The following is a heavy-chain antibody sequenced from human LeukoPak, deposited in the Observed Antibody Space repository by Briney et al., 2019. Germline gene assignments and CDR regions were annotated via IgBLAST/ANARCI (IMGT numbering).Heavy chain of an antibody. CDR3: AKDTSVGRYCTNGVCSPFDY. D-gene: IGHD2-8*01. Sequence: PGRSLRLSCTASGFTFGDYAMSWVRQAPGKGLEWISAISDSGGSTYDADSVKGRFTISRDNSKNTLYLQMNSLRAEDTAVYYCAKDTSVGRYCTNGVCSPFDYWGQETLVTVSS. CDR1: GFTFGDYA. J-gene: IGHJ4*02. V-gene: IGHV3-23*01. CDR2: ISDSGGST.